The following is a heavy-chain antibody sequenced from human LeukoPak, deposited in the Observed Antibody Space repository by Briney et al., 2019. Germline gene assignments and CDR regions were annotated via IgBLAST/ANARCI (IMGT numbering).Heavy chain of an antibody. CDR3: ARVTPGGWYGY. J-gene: IGHJ4*02. V-gene: IGHV3-53*01. CDR1: GFTVSSNY. CDR2: IYSGGST. Sequence: GGSLRLSCAASGFTVSSNYMSWVRQAPGKGLEWVSVIYSGGSTYYADSVKGRFTISRDNSKNTLYLQMNSLRAEDTAVYYCARVTPGGWYGYWGQGTLVTVSS. D-gene: IGHD6-19*01.